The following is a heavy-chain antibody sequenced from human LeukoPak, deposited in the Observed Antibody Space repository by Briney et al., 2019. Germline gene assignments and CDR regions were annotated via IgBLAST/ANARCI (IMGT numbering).Heavy chain of an antibody. V-gene: IGHV3-48*03. D-gene: IGHD1-26*01. CDR3: ARVSESYHDY. CDR1: GFTFSSYE. Sequence: PGGSLRLSCAASGFTFSSYEMNWVRQAPGKGLEWVSYISSSGSTIYYADSVKGRFTFSRDNAKNSLYLQMNSLRAEDTAVYYCARVSESYHDYWGQGTLVTVSS. J-gene: IGHJ4*02. CDR2: ISSSGSTI.